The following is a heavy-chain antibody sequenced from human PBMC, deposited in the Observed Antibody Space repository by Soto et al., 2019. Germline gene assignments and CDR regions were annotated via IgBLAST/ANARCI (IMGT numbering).Heavy chain of an antibody. Sequence: ASVKVSCKASGYTFTSYGISWVRQAPGQGLEWMGWISAYNGNTNYAQKLQGRVTMTTDTSTSTAYMELRSLRSDDTAVYYCARDGYYYGSGSHHQFDYWGQGTLVTVSS. CDR1: GYTFTSYG. V-gene: IGHV1-18*01. CDR3: ARDGYYYGSGSHHQFDY. CDR2: ISAYNGNT. J-gene: IGHJ4*02. D-gene: IGHD3-10*01.